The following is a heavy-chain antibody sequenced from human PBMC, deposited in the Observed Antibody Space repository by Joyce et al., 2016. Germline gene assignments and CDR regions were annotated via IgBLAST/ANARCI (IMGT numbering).Heavy chain of an antibody. CDR1: GLTLSNDG. D-gene: IGHD6-25*01. CDR3: AKILTATYSSGWFLDY. CDR2: ISYDGIYK. V-gene: IGHV3-30*18. Sequence: QVQLVESGGGVVQPGRSLRLSCAASGLTLSNDGVHWVRQAPGKGREWVAVISYDGIYKYYADSVKGRFTISRDNSKNTVCLEMNSLRAEDTAVYYCAKILTATYSSGWFLDYWGQGTLVTVSS. J-gene: IGHJ4*02.